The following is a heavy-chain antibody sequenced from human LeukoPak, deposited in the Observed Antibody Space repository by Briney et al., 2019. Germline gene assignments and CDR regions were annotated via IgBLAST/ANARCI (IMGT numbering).Heavy chain of an antibody. J-gene: IGHJ4*02. CDR3: ARVPASAMSAFFDY. D-gene: IGHD2-2*01. CDR1: GFTFSSYG. CDR2: IRYDGSNR. V-gene: IGHV3-33*01. Sequence: GRSLRLSCAASGFTFSSYGMHWVRQAPGMGLEWVAVIRYDGSNRYYADSVKGRFTISRDNSKNTLYLQMNSLRAEDTAVYYCARVPASAMSAFFDYWGQGTLVTVSS.